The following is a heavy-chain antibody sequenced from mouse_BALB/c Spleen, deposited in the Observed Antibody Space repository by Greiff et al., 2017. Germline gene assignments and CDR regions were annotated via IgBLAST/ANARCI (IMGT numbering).Heavy chain of an antibody. D-gene: IGHD1-1*01. V-gene: IGHV1S127*01. J-gene: IGHJ3*01. CDR3: TRPFDYYGSSPAWFAY. Sequence: QVQLKESGPQLVRPGASVKISCKASGYSFTSYWMHWVKQRPGQGLEWIGMIDPSDSETRLNQKFKDKATLTVDKSSSTAYMQLSSPTSEDSAVYYCTRPFDYYGSSPAWFAYWGQGTLVTVSA. CDR1: GYSFTSYW. CDR2: IDPSDSET.